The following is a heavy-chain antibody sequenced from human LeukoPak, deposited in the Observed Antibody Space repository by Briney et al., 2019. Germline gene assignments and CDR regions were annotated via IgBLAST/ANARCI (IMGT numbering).Heavy chain of an antibody. CDR1: GFTFSNYG. J-gene: IGHJ4*02. CDR3: AKYYYDLSGDY. V-gene: IGHV3-33*06. D-gene: IGHD3-22*01. Sequence: GGSPRLSCAASGFTFSNYGMHWVRQAPGKGLEWVAVIWYDGSNKYYADSVKGRFTISRDNSKRTLYLQMNGLRVEDTAVYYCAKYYYDLSGDYWGQGTLVTVSS. CDR2: IWYDGSNK.